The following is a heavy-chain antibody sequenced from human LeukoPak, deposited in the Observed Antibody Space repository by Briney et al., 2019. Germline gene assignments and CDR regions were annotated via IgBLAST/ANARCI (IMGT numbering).Heavy chain of an antibody. V-gene: IGHV1-46*01. CDR1: AYTFTDYY. CDR2: IIPSGGST. Sequence: ASVKVSCKASAYTFTDYYMHWIRQTPGQGLEWMGIIIPSGGSTSYAQKFQGRVSMTSDTSTITVYMELSSLRSEDTALYYCARGRAEMGSWFDPWGQGTLVTVSS. CDR3: ARGRAEMGSWFDP. J-gene: IGHJ5*02. D-gene: IGHD5-24*01.